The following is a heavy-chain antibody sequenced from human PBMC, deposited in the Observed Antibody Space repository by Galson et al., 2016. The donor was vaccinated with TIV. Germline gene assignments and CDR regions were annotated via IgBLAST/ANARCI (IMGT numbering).Heavy chain of an antibody. CDR3: ARGAPSVFGVIMTLDY. CDR2: TYYRSTWYN. Sequence: CAISGDSVSSTSAAWNWIRQSPSRGLEWLGRTYYRSTWYNDYAASLKRRITINPDTSKNQFSLQLTSVTPEDAAADYCARGAPSVFGVIMTLDYWGQGTLVTVSS. J-gene: IGHJ4*02. CDR1: GDSVSSTSAA. D-gene: IGHD3-3*01. V-gene: IGHV6-1*01.